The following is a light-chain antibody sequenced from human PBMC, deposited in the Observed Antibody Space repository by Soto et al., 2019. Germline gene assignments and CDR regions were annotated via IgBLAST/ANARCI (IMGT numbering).Light chain of an antibody. CDR1: SSDVGNYDL. V-gene: IGLV2-23*02. Sequence: QSALTQPASVSGSPGQAITISCTGTSSDVGNYDLVSWYQQHPGKAPKLIMCEVNKWPSGVSNRFSGSKSGNTASLTISGLQAEDEADYYCCSYAGTVAYVFGTGTKLTV. J-gene: IGLJ1*01. CDR3: CSYAGTVAYV. CDR2: EVN.